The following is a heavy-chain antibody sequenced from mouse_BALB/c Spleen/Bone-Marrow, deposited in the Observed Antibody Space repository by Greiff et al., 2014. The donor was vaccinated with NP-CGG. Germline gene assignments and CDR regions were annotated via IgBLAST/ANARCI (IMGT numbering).Heavy chain of an antibody. D-gene: IGHD1-1*01. CDR3: AREGYYGSPFAY. V-gene: IGHV1-7*01. J-gene: IGHJ3*01. CDR1: GYTFTSYW. CDR2: INPSTGYT. Sequence: QVQLKDSGAELAKPGASVKMSCKASGYTFTSYWMHWVKQRPGQGLEWIGYINPSTGYTEYNQKFKDKATLTADKSSSTAYMQLSSLTSEDSAVYYCAREGYYGSPFAYWGQGTLVTVSA.